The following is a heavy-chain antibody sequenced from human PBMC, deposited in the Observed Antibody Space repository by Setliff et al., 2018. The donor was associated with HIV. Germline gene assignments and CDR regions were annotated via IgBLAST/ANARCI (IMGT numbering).Heavy chain of an antibody. Sequence: PGGSLRLSCAGSGFTFGSYAMSWVRQAPGKGLEWVSIVYSGGSSTYYADSVKGRFAISRDDSKKTLYLQMNSLRVEDTAVYYCARGYPGIAVAGLSYYYYYYMDVWGKGTTVTVS. V-gene: IGHV3-23*03. CDR3: ARGYPGIAVAGLSYYYYYYMDV. J-gene: IGHJ6*03. CDR2: VYSGGSST. D-gene: IGHD6-19*01. CDR1: GFTFGSYA.